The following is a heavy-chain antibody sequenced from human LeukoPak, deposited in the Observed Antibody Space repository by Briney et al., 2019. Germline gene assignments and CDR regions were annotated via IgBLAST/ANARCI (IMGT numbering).Heavy chain of an antibody. V-gene: IGHV4-59*08. CDR3: ATHYDVLTGYAAAAFDI. CDR1: GGSISSYY. D-gene: IGHD3-9*01. J-gene: IGHJ3*02. Sequence: PSETLSLTCTVSGGSISSYYWSWIRQPPGKGLEWIGYIYYSGSTNYNPSLKSRVTISVDTSKNQFSLKLSSVTAADTAVYYCATHYDVLTGYAAAAFDIWGQGTMVTVSS. CDR2: IYYSGST.